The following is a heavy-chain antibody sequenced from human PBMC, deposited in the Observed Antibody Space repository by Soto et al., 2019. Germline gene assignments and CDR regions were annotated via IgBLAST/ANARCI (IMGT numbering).Heavy chain of an antibody. D-gene: IGHD1-7*01. J-gene: IGHJ6*02. V-gene: IGHV1-58*01. Sequence: SVKVSYKASGLTFTCCSVQWVGQSGRQRLAGIGWIVVGSSNTNYAQKFQERVTITRDMSTSTAYMELSSLRSADTAVYYCAAETSSGTSEDIYYYYYGIDVWGQGTTVTVSS. CDR2: IVVGSSNT. CDR3: AAETSSGTSEDIYYYYYGIDV. CDR1: GLTFTCCS.